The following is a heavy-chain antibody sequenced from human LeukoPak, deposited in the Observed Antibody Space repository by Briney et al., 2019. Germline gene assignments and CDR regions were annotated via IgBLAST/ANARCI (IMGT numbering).Heavy chain of an antibody. Sequence: GASVKVSCKASGYTFTSYDINWVRQATGHGLEWMGWMNPNSGNTGYAQKFQGRVTITRNTSISTAYMELSSLRSEDAAVYYCARGSHDSSGYYFDYWCQGTLVTVSS. CDR2: MNPNSGNT. D-gene: IGHD3-22*01. J-gene: IGHJ4*02. CDR3: ARGSHDSSGYYFDY. V-gene: IGHV1-8*03. CDR1: GYTFTSYD.